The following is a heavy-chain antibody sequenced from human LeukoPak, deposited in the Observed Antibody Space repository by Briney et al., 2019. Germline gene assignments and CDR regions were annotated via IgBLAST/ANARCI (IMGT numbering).Heavy chain of an antibody. Sequence: SETLSLTCTVSGGSISSSSYYWGWIRQPPGKGLEWIGYIYYSGSTNYNPSLKSRVTIPVDTSKNQFSLKLSSVTAADTAVYYCASLTTADAFDIWGQGTMVTVSS. J-gene: IGHJ3*02. CDR3: ASLTTADAFDI. CDR1: GGSISSSSYY. D-gene: IGHD3-22*01. V-gene: IGHV4-61*05. CDR2: IYYSGST.